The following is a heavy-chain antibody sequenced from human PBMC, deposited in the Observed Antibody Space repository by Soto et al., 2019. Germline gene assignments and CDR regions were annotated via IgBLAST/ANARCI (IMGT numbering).Heavy chain of an antibody. V-gene: IGHV4-39*01. Sequence: QLQLQESGPGLVKPSETRSLTCTVSGGSISSSSYYWGWIRQPPGKGLERSGSIYYSGSTYYNPSLKSRVTISVDTSKNQFSLKLSSVTAADTAVYYCARRGSSAGYGFDIWGQGTMVTVSS. CDR2: IYYSGST. CDR1: GGSISSSSYY. CDR3: ARRGSSAGYGFDI. J-gene: IGHJ3*02. D-gene: IGHD6-6*01.